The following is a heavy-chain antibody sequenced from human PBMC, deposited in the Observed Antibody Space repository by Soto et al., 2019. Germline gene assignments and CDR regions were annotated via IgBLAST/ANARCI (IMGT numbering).Heavy chain of an antibody. CDR2: IWYDGSNK. J-gene: IGHJ6*02. V-gene: IGHV3-33*01. CDR1: GFTFSSYG. CDR3: ARLQLLVGGYYYGLDV. D-gene: IGHD6-19*01. Sequence: QVQLVESGGGVVQPGRSLRLSCAASGFTFSSYGMHWVRQAPGKGLEWVAVIWYDGSNKYYADSVKGRFTISRDNSKNTLYLQMNSLRAEDTAVYYCARLQLLVGGYYYGLDVWGQGTTVTVPS.